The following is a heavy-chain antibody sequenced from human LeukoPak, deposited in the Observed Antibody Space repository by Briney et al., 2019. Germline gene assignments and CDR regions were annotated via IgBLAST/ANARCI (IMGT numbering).Heavy chain of an antibody. Sequence: GGSLRLSCTASGFTFGDYPMSWVRQAPGKGLKWVGFIRSKAYGATTQYAASVKGRFTISRDDSKSIAYLQMNSLKTEDTAVYYCTTYDIWGQGTLVTVSS. CDR2: IRSKAYGATT. J-gene: IGHJ4*02. V-gene: IGHV3-49*04. CDR1: GFTFGDYP. D-gene: IGHD2-21*01. CDR3: TTYDI.